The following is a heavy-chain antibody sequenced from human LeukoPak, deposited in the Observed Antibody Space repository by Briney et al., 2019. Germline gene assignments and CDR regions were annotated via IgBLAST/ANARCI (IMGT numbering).Heavy chain of an antibody. CDR3: ARDVVGATYFD. Sequence: GGSLRLSCAASGFTISSNYMTWVRQAPGKGLEWVSIIYSGGSTSYADSVKGRFTISRDNSKNTLYLQMNSLRAEDTAVYYCARDVVGATYFDWGQGTLVTVSS. J-gene: IGHJ4*02. CDR1: GFTISSNY. V-gene: IGHV3-53*01. D-gene: IGHD1-26*01. CDR2: IYSGGST.